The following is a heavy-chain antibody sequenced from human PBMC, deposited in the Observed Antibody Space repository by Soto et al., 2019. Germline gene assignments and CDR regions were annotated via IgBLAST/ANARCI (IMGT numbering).Heavy chain of an antibody. CDR1: GGSISSYY. CDR3: ARGSRSLDY. J-gene: IGHJ4*02. V-gene: IGHV4-59*01. Sequence: SETLSLTCTVPGGSISSYYWSWIRQPPGKGLEWIGYIYYSGSTNYNPSLKSRVTISVDTSKNQFSLKLSSVTAADTAVYYCARGSRSLDYWGQGTLVTVSS. CDR2: IYYSGST.